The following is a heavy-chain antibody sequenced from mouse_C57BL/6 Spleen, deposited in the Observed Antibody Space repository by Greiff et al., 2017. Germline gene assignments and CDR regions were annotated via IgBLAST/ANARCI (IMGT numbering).Heavy chain of an antibody. D-gene: IGHD4-1*01. Sequence: QVQLQQPGAELVRPGSSVKLSCKASGYTFTSYWMHWVKQRPIQGLEWIGNIDPSDSETNYNQKFKDKATLTVEKSSRPAYIQLSSLTSEASAVYYCAREKTGSWDYWGQGTTLTVSS. CDR1: GYTFTSYW. CDR3: AREKTGSWDY. J-gene: IGHJ2*01. V-gene: IGHV1-52*01. CDR2: IDPSDSET.